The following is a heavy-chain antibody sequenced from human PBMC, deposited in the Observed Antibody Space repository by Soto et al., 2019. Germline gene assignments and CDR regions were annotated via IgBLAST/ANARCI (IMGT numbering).Heavy chain of an antibody. D-gene: IGHD3-22*01. CDR1: GGSVSSGSYY. CDR2: IYYSGST. CDR3: ARADASYYYDSSGYPGGYFDY. J-gene: IGHJ4*02. Sequence: SETLSLTCTVCGGSVSSGSYYWSWIRQPPGKGLEWIGYIYYSGSTNYNPSLKSRVTISVDTSKNQFSLKLSSVTAADTAVYYCARADASYYYDSSGYPGGYFDYWGQGTLVTVSS. V-gene: IGHV4-61*01.